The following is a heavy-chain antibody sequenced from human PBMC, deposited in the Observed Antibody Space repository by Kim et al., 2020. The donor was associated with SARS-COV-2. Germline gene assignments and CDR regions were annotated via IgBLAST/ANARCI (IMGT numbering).Heavy chain of an antibody. D-gene: IGHD3-9*01. Sequence: GGSLRLSCAASGFTFSSYWMHWVRQAPGKGLVWVSRINSDGSSTSYADSVKGRFTISRDNAKNTLYLQMNSLRAEDTTVYYCARADFDWLSVHWFDPWGQGTLVTVSS. CDR1: GFTFSSYW. CDR3: ARADFDWLSVHWFDP. CDR2: INSDGSST. V-gene: IGHV3-74*01. J-gene: IGHJ5*02.